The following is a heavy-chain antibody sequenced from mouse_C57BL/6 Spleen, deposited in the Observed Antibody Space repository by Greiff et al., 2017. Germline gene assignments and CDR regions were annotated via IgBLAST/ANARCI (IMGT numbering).Heavy chain of an antibody. Sequence: EVKLQESGPELVKPGDSVKISCKASGYSFTGYFMNWVMQSHGKSLEWIGRINPYNGDTFYNQKFKGKATLTVDKSSSTAHMELRSLTSEDSAVYYCAREGNDGYYVYWGQGTTLTVSS. CDR2: INPYNGDT. J-gene: IGHJ2*01. CDR1: GYSFTGYF. D-gene: IGHD2-3*01. CDR3: AREGNDGYYVY. V-gene: IGHV1-20*01.